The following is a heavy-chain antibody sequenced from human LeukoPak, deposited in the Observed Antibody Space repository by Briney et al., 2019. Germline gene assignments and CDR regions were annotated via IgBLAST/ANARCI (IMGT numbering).Heavy chain of an antibody. D-gene: IGHD2-21*02. V-gene: IGHV4-4*02. CDR3: ARTPTYCGGDCYYFDP. J-gene: IGHJ5*02. CDR2: IYHSGST. Sequence: PSETLSLTCAVSGGSISSSNWWSWVRQPPGEGLEWIGEIYHSGSTNYNPSLKSRVTISVDTSKNQFSLKLSSVTAADTAVYFCARTPTYCGGDCYYFDPWGQGTLVTVSS. CDR1: GGSISSSNW.